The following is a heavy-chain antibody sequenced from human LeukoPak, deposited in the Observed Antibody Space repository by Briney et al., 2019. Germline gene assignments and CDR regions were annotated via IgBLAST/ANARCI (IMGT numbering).Heavy chain of an antibody. J-gene: IGHJ5*02. CDR2: TYSGGST. V-gene: IGHV3-53*05. CDR3: ARNWFDP. CDR1: GFTVSSDY. Sequence: HPGGSLRLSCAASGFTVSSDYMSWVRQAPGKGLEWVSVTYSGGSTYYADSVKGRFTISRDKSKNTVYLQMNSLRFEDTAMYYCARNWFDPWGQGTLVTVSS.